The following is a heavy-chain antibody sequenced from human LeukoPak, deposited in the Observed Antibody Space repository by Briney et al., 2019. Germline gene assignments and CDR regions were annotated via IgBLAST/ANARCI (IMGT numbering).Heavy chain of an antibody. J-gene: IGHJ5*02. V-gene: IGHV1-46*01. CDR2: INPRGGST. CDR3: ARVLSEGQWLSNRFDP. D-gene: IGHD6-19*01. CDR1: GGTFSSYA. Sequence: GSSVKVSCKASGGTFSSYAISWVRQAPGQGLEWMGIINPRGGSTSYAQKFQGRVTMTRDTSTSTVYMELSSLRSEDTAVYYCARVLSEGQWLSNRFDPWGQGTLVTVSS.